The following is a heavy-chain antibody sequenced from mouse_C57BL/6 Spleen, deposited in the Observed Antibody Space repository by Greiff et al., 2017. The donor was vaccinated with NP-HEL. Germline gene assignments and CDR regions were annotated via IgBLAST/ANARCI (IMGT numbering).Heavy chain of an antibody. Sequence: EVQLQQSGAELVRPGASVKLSCTASGFNIKDDYMHWVKQRPEPGLEWIGWIDPENGDTEYASKFQGKDTITAATSSNTAYLQLSSLTAEDTAVYYCTTDDYGRSPWCAYWGQGTLVTVAA. CDR1: GFNIKDDY. D-gene: IGHD1-1*01. V-gene: IGHV14-4*01. CDR2: IDPENGDT. CDR3: TTDDYGRSPWCAY. J-gene: IGHJ3*01.